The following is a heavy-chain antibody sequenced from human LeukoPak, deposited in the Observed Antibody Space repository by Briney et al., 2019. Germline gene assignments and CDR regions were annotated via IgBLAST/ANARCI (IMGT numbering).Heavy chain of an antibody. CDR1: GNYW. CDR3: ARDGWDY. J-gene: IGHJ4*02. CDR2: INWNGGST. D-gene: IGHD2-15*01. Sequence: GSLRLSCAASGNYWMHWVRQAPGKGLEWVSGINWNGGSTGYADSVKGRFTISRDNAKNSLYLQMNSLRAEDTALYYCARDGWDYWGQGTLVTVSS. V-gene: IGHV3-20*04.